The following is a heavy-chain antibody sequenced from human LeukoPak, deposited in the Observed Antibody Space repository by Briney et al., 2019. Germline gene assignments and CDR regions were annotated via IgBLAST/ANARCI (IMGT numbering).Heavy chain of an antibody. J-gene: IGHJ6*02. CDR2: ILYDGSNK. CDR3: ARDARVYYYGSAGV. V-gene: IGHV3-30-3*01. Sequence: GRSLRLSCAASGFTFSSYAMHWVRQAPGKGLEWVAVILYDGSNKYYADSVKGRFTISRDNSKNTLYLQMNSLRAEDTAVYYCARDARVYYYGSAGVWGQGTTVTVSS. D-gene: IGHD3-10*01. CDR1: GFTFSSYA.